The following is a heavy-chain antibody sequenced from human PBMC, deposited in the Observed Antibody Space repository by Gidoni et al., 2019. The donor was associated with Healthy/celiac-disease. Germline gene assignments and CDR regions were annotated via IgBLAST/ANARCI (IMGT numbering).Heavy chain of an antibody. V-gene: IGHV4-4*07. D-gene: IGHD3-22*01. CDR1: GGSISSYY. J-gene: IGHJ4*02. CDR3: ARIAHYYDSSGYDPLFEY. Sequence: QVQLQESGPGLVKPSETLSLTCTVSGGSISSYYWSWIRQPAGKGLEWIGRIYTSGSTNYNPSLKSRVTMSVDTSKNQFSLKLSSVTAADTAVYYCARIAHYYDSSGYDPLFEYWGQGTLVTVSS. CDR2: IYTSGST.